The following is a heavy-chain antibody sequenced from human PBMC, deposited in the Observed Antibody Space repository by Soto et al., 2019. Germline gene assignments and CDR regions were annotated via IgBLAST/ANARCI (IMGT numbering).Heavy chain of an antibody. V-gene: IGHV4-39*01. J-gene: IGHJ4*02. CDR3: ARHGEQQLAYLDY. D-gene: IGHD6-13*01. CDR1: GGSISSSSYY. Sequence: SETLSLTCTVSGGSISSSSYYWGWIRQPPGKGLEWIGSIYYSGSTYYNPSLKSRVTISVDTSKNQFSLKLSSVTAADTAVYYCARHGEQQLAYLDYWGQGTLVTVSS. CDR2: IYYSGST.